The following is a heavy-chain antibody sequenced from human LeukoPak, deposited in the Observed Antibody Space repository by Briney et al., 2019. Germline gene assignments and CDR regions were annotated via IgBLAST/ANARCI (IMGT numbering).Heavy chain of an antibody. CDR3: ARIYGGNSGFAFDI. CDR2: ISAYNGKT. V-gene: IGHV1-18*01. D-gene: IGHD4-23*01. J-gene: IGHJ3*02. Sequence: GASVKVSCKASGYTFTSYVISWVRQAPGQGLEWMGWISAYNGKTNYAQKLQGRVTMTTDTSTSTAYMELRSLRSDDTAVYYCARIYGGNSGFAFDIWGQGTMVTVSS. CDR1: GYTFTSYV.